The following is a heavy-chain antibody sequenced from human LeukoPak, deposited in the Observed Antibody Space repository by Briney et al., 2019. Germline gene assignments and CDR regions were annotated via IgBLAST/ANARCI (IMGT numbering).Heavy chain of an antibody. V-gene: IGHV3-7*01. J-gene: IGHJ6*03. CDR1: GFTLSTSW. CDR2: INQDSSEK. D-gene: IGHD3-9*01. Sequence: PGGSLRLSCIASGFTLSTSWMSWVRQAPGKGLEWVANINQDSSEKLYVDSVKGRFTISRDNSKNTLYLQMNSLRAEDTAVYYCARDAHFDWNTEHYYYYYMDVWGKGTTVTISS. CDR3: ARDAHFDWNTEHYYYYYMDV.